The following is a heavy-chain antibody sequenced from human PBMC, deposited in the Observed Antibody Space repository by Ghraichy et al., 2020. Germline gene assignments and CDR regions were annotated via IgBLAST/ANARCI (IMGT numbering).Heavy chain of an antibody. D-gene: IGHD6-19*01. CDR1: GFTFNNYA. V-gene: IGHV3-21*01. Sequence: GGSLRLSCAASGFTFNNYAMNWVRQAPGEGLEWVSSISSSSSFIYYADSVKGRFTISRDNTKNSLFLQMNSLTAEDTTVYYCARAPSSGHSWFHYYYFDLWGCGTLVTVSS. CDR3: ARAPSSGHSWFHYYYFDL. CDR2: ISSSSSFI. J-gene: IGHJ2*01.